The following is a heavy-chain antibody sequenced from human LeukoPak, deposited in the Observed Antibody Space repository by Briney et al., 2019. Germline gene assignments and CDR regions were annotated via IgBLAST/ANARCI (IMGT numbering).Heavy chain of an antibody. D-gene: IGHD6-13*01. Sequence: SETLSLTCTVSGGSISSYYWIWIRQPAGKGLEWIGRIYTSGNTKYNPSLKSRVTMSVDTPKNQFSLKLTSVTAADTAMYYCTRAWQQLAYGFDIWGQGTMVTVSS. V-gene: IGHV4-4*07. CDR3: TRAWQQLAYGFDI. CDR1: GGSISSYY. CDR2: IYTSGNT. J-gene: IGHJ3*02.